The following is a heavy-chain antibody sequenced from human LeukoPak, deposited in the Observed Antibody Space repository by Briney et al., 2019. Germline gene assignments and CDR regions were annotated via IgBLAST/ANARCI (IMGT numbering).Heavy chain of an antibody. CDR2: ISPGGPT. V-gene: IGHV3-23*01. D-gene: IGHD5-12*01. CDR3: AKDGAWLRFDD. Sequence: GGSLRLSCAGSGFPFSSHGMNWVRQAPGKGLEWVSGISPGGPTYYADSVKGRFSISRDDSKNTFYLQMINLRAEDTAVYYCAKDGAWLRFDDWGQGILVTVSS. J-gene: IGHJ4*02. CDR1: GFPFSSHG.